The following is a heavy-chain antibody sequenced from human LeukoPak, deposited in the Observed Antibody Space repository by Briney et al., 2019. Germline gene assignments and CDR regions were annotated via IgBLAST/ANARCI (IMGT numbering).Heavy chain of an antibody. CDR2: IYSGGST. CDR1: GFTVSSNY. V-gene: IGHV3-53*04. D-gene: IGHD2-21*02. J-gene: IGHJ6*02. CDR3: ARNRGGDCYSYPYYYYYYGMDV. Sequence: PGGSLRLPCAASGFTVSSNYMSWVRQAPGKGLEWVSVIYSGGSTYYADSVKGRFTISRHNSKNTLYLQMNSLRAEDTAVYYCARNRGGDCYSYPYYYYYYGMDVWGQGTTVTVSS.